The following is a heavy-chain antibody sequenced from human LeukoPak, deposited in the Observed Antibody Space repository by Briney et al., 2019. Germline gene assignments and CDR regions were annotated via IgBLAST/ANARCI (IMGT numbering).Heavy chain of an antibody. D-gene: IGHD2/OR15-2a*01. J-gene: IGHJ4*02. CDR1: GYTFTGYY. V-gene: IGHV1-2*02. CDR3: ARDGGYPTSLDD. Sequence: GASVKVSCKASGYTFTGYYMHWVRQAPGQGLEWMGWINPNSGGTNYAQQFQGRVTMTRDTSISTAYMELSRLRSDDTAVYYCARDGGYPTSLDDWGQGTLVTVSS. CDR2: INPNSGGT.